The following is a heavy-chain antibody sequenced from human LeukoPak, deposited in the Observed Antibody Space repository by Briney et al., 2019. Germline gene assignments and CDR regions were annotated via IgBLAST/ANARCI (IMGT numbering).Heavy chain of an antibody. CDR3: AREGIVGATIGGCFDY. V-gene: IGHV4-30-4*01. Sequence: PSQTLSLTCTVSGGSISSGDDYWSWIPQPPGKGLEWIGYIYYSGSTYYNPSLKSRVTISEDTSKNQFSLKLSSVTAADTAVYYCAREGIVGATIGGCFDYWGQGTLVTVSS. CDR1: GGSISSGDDY. D-gene: IGHD1-26*01. CDR2: IYYSGST. J-gene: IGHJ4*02.